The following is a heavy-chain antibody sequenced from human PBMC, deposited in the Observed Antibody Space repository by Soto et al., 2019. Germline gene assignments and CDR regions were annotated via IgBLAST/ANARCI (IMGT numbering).Heavy chain of an antibody. Sequence: ASVKVSCKSSGYIFTNYYMHCVRQAPGQGLEWMGMIHPGGGSTSYAQKVQGRVTMTTDTSTSTAYMELRSLRSDDTAVYYCARDPALGGPFDYWGQGTLVTVSS. CDR3: ARDPALGGPFDY. CDR2: IHPGGGST. CDR1: GYIFTNYY. J-gene: IGHJ4*02. V-gene: IGHV1-46*01. D-gene: IGHD3-16*01.